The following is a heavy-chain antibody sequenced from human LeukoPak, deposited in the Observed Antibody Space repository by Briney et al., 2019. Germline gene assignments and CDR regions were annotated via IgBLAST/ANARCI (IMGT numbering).Heavy chain of an antibody. J-gene: IGHJ3*01. V-gene: IGHV5-51*01. CDR2: IYPGDSDT. D-gene: IGHD3-22*01. CDR3: ARPNITSYYDSRGYDAFDV. CDR1: GYKFSTYW. Sequence: GESLKISCKGSGYKFSTYWIASVRQMPGKGLEWMGIIYPGDSDTRYSPSFQGQVTISADKSVNSAYLQWSSLKASDTAMYYCARPNITSYYDSRGYDAFDVWGQGTMVTVSS.